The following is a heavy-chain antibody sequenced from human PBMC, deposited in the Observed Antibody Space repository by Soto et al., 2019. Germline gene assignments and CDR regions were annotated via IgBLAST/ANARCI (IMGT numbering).Heavy chain of an antibody. CDR1: GFTFSNAW. CDR3: TTDLPIAVTGSPAAEYSDY. D-gene: IGHD6-19*01. V-gene: IGHV3-15*01. Sequence: PGGSLRLSCAASGFTFSNAWMSWVRQAPGKGLEWVGRIKSKTDGGTTDYAAPVKGRFTISRDDSKNTLYLQMNSLKTEDTAVYYCTTDLPIAVTGSPAAEYSDYWRQGTLVTLFS. J-gene: IGHJ4*02. CDR2: IKSKTDGGTT.